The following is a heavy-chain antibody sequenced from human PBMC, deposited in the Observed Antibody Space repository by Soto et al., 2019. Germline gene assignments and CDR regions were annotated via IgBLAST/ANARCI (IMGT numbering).Heavy chain of an antibody. CDR2: ISYDGSLQ. CDR1: GFTFSGYA. D-gene: IGHD3-16*01. J-gene: IGHJ4*02. Sequence: QVQLVESGGGVVQPGGSLRVSCAASGFTFSGYAMHWVRQAPGKGLAWVAFISYDGSLQYYADYLEGRFTTSRDNSQNTLYLQMNSLRPEDTAIYYCARDVPLGHWGQGALVTVSS. CDR3: ARDVPLGH. V-gene: IGHV3-30-3*01.